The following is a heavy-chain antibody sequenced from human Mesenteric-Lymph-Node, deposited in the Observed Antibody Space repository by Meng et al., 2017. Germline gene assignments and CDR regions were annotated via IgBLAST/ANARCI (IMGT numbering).Heavy chain of an antibody. J-gene: IGHJ5*02. D-gene: IGHD3-10*01. Sequence: QESGPVRGRPSQTRSLTCAVSGDSITSGDYSWTWIRQPPGKGLEWIGYIYHGVNIYYTPSLRSRVTISVDKSRNQFSLKLTSVSAADTAVYYCVRDTRRGGGWFDPWGQGTLVTVSS. CDR3: VRDTRRGGGWFDP. V-gene: IGHV4-30-2*01. CDR1: GDSITSGDYS. CDR2: IYHGVNI.